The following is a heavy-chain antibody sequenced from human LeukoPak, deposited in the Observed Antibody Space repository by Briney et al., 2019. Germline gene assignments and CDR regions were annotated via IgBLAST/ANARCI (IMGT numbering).Heavy chain of an antibody. J-gene: IGHJ4*02. D-gene: IGHD4-23*01. CDR1: GYTFTSYY. CDR2: INPSGGST. Sequence: ASVKFSCKASGYTFTSYYMHWVRQAPGQGLEWMGIINPSGGSTSYAQKFQGRVTMTRDTSTSTVYMELSSLRSEDTAVYYCASHDYGGNSGGVSGYWGQGTLVTVSS. V-gene: IGHV1-46*01. CDR3: ASHDYGGNSGGVSGY.